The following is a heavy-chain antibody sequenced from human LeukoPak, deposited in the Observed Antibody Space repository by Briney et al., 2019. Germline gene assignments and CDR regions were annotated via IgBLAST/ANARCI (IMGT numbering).Heavy chain of an antibody. V-gene: IGHV4-38-2*02. D-gene: IGHD1-26*01. CDR3: ARDKSKGGATYLAGWSDP. CDR2: IYHSGST. CDR1: GYSIISGYY. J-gene: IGHJ5*02. Sequence: SETLSLTCAVSGYSIISGYYWGWIRQPPGKGLEWIGSIYHSGSTYYNPSLKSRVTISVDTSKNQFSLKLSSVTAADTAVYYCARDKSKGGATYLAGWSDPWCQATLVTVSS.